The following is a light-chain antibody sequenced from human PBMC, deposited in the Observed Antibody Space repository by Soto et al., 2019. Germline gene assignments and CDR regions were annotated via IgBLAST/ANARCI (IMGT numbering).Light chain of an antibody. CDR2: GAS. CDR1: QSVSSY. J-gene: IGKJ1*01. V-gene: IGKV3-15*01. Sequence: EIVCTQSPATLSLSPGERATLSCRASQSVSSYLAWYQQKPGQAPRLLISGASTRAAGISDRFRGSGSGTEFTLTISSLRSEDSAIYYCQQYFEWPPMTFGQGTKV. CDR3: QQYFEWPPMT.